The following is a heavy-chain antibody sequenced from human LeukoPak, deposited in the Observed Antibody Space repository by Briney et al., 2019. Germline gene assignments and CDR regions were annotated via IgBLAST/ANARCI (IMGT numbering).Heavy chain of an antibody. J-gene: IGHJ5*02. CDR3: ARDYYGSGSYHNANNWFDP. CDR1: GYTFTSYA. V-gene: IGHV1-3*03. Sequence: GASVKVSCKASGYTFTSYAMHWVRQAPGQRLEWMGWINAGNGNTKYSQEFQGRVTITRDTSASTAYMELSSLRSEDTAVYYCARDYYGSGSYHNANNWFDPWGQGTLVTVSS. D-gene: IGHD3-10*01. CDR2: INAGNGNT.